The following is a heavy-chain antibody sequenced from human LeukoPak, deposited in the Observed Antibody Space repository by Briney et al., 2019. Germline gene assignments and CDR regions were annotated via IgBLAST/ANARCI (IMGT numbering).Heavy chain of an antibody. CDR2: ISGSGGST. V-gene: IGHV3-23*01. CDR3: AKDGAYDFWSGYSPNFDY. D-gene: IGHD3-3*01. J-gene: IGHJ4*02. Sequence: PGGSLRLSCAASGFTFSSYAMSWVRQAPGKGLEWVSAISGSGGSTYYADSVKGRFTISRDNSKNTLYLQMNSLRAEDTAVYYCAKDGAYDFWSGYSPNFDYWGQGTLVTVSS. CDR1: GFTFSSYA.